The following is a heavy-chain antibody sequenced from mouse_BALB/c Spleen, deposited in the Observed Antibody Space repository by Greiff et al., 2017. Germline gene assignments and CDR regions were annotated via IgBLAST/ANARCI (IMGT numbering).Heavy chain of an antibody. D-gene: IGHD1-1*01. Sequence: VQLQQSGAELVRPGSSVKISCKASGYAFSSYWMNWVKQRPGQGLEWIGQIYPGGGYTNYNGKFKGKATLTADKSSSTAYMQLSSLTSEDSAVYFCAIYYGTSYGYWGQGTTLTVSS. CDR1: GYAFSSYW. CDR2: IYPGGGYT. CDR3: AIYYGTSYGY. V-gene: IGHV1-80*01. J-gene: IGHJ2*01.